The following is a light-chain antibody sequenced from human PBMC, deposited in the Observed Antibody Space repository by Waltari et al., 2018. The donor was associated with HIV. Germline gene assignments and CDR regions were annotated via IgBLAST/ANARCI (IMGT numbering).Light chain of an antibody. CDR1: QTISANY. CDR3: QLYGASRWT. V-gene: IGKV3-20*01. J-gene: IGKJ1*01. Sequence: VLTQSPGTLPLSPGESATLSCRASQTISANYLVWYQQKPGQAPRLLMFGTSNRVTGIPDRFSGSGSGTDFTLTISRLEPEDFAVYYCQLYGASRWTFGPGTQVEVK. CDR2: GTS.